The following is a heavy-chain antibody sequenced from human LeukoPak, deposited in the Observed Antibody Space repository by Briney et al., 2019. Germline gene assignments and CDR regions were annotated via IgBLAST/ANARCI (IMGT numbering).Heavy chain of an antibody. V-gene: IGHV1-69*06. CDR2: IIPIFGTA. CDR3: ARGPGYCSGSPDY. CDR1: RGTFSSYA. J-gene: IGHJ4*02. D-gene: IGHD6-19*01. Sequence: SVKVYCKASRGTFSSYAISWEREAPGQGLEWMGGIIPIFGTANYAQKFQGRVTITADKSTSTPYMELSSLRSEDTAVYYCARGPGYCSGSPDYWGQGNLVTVSS.